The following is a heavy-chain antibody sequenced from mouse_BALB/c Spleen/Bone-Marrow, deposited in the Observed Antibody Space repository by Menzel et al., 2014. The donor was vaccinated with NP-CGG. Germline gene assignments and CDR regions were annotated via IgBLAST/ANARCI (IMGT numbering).Heavy chain of an antibody. D-gene: IGHD2-1*01. CDR1: GYTFTSYY. J-gene: IGHJ4*01. Sequence: QVQLKESGAELVKPGASVKLSCKASGYTFTSYYMFWVKQRPGQGLEWIGGINPSNGANNFSEKFKSKATLTVDKSSSTAYMQLSSLTSEDSAVYYCSRGGNFDVMDYWGQGTSVTVSS. V-gene: IGHV1S81*02. CDR3: SRGGNFDVMDY. CDR2: INPSNGAN.